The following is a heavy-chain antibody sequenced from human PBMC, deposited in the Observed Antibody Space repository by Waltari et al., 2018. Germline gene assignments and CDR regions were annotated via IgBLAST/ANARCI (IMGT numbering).Heavy chain of an antibody. CDR2: INGDGYGI. J-gene: IGHJ4*02. CDR3: ARKGGRGYTYGPFYFDS. V-gene: IGHV3-74*01. CDR1: GSTFSAYW. Sequence: EVQLLEAGGDLVQPGGSLRLPCAASGSTFSAYWMHWVRQAPGKGLVWVARINGDGYGITYSDSVQGRFTISRDNTKNTVYLQLNSLRADDTAVYYCARKGGRGYTYGPFYFDSWGRGTLVTVSS. D-gene: IGHD5-18*01.